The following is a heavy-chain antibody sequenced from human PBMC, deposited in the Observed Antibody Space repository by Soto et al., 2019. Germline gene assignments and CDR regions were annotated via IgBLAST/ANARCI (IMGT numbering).Heavy chain of an antibody. J-gene: IGHJ5*02. CDR2: ISGSGGST. CDR1: GFTFSSYG. V-gene: IGHV3-23*01. Sequence: EVQLLESGGGLVQPGGSLRLSCAASGFTFSSYGMSWVRQAPGKGLEWVSAISGSGGSTYYADSVKGRFTISRDNSKNTLYRQMNSLRAEDTAVYYCAKDRSLVPTNWFDPWGQGTLVTVSS. D-gene: IGHD1-26*01. CDR3: AKDRSLVPTNWFDP.